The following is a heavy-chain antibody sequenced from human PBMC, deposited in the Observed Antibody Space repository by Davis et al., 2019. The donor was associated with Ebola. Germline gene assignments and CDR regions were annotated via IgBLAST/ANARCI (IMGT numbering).Heavy chain of an antibody. CDR1: GFTFSGSS. Sequence: GESLKISCAASGFTFSGSSMHWVLQAPGKGLEWVGRIRSKANSYATAYAASVKGRFTIPRDDSKNTAYLQMNSLKTEDTAVYYCATSPGIAAAGTSRPALGHDYWGQGTLVTVSS. J-gene: IGHJ4*02. CDR2: IRSKANSYAT. D-gene: IGHD6-13*01. V-gene: IGHV3-73*01. CDR3: ATSPGIAAAGTSRPALGHDY.